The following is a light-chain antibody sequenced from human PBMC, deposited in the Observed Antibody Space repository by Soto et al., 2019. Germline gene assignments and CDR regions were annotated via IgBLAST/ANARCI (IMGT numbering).Light chain of an antibody. V-gene: IGLV2-14*03. CDR3: SSYTISSVV. CDR1: SSDVGGYNH. J-gene: IGLJ2*01. CDR2: DVS. Sequence: QSALTQPASVSGSPGQSITISCTGASSDVGGYNHVSWYQQHPGKAPKLMIYDVSNRPSGVSNRFSGSKSDNTASLTISGLQGEDEADYYCSSYTISSVVFGGGTKLTVL.